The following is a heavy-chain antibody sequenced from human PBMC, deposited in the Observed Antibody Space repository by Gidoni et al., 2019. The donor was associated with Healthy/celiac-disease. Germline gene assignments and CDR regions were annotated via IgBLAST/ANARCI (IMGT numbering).Heavy chain of an antibody. CDR2: ISSSSSYT. D-gene: IGHD3-9*01. CDR3: ARDPKGSKYYDILTGLPVQV. CDR1: GFTFSDYY. V-gene: IGHV3-11*05. Sequence: QVQLVESGGGLVKPGGSLRLSCAASGFTFSDYYMSWIRQAPGKGLEWVSYISSSSSYTNYADSVKGRFTISRDNAKNSLYLQMNSLRAEDTAVYYCARDPKGSKYYDILTGLPVQVWGQGTTVTVSS. J-gene: IGHJ6*02.